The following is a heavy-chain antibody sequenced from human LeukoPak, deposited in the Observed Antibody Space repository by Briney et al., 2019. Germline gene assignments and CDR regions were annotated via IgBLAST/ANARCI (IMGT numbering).Heavy chain of an antibody. CDR2: ISYDGSNK. J-gene: IGHJ5*02. CDR3: ARDRGGNTYWFDP. D-gene: IGHD4-23*01. V-gene: IGHV3-30-3*01. CDR1: GFTFSSYA. Sequence: GGSLRLSCAASGFTFSSYAMHWVRQAPGKGLEWVAVISYDGSNKYYADSVKGRFTISRDNSKNTLYLQMNSLRAEDTAVYYCARDRGGNTYWFDPWGQGTLVTVSS.